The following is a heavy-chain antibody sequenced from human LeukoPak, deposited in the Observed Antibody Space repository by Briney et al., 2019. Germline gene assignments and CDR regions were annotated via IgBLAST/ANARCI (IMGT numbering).Heavy chain of an antibody. J-gene: IGHJ4*02. CDR2: IAGTGSDT. Sequence: GGSLRLSCTASEFTFSSYVMSWVRQAPGKGLEWVSAIAGTGSDTYYADSVKGRFTISRDNSRNTLYLQMSSLRAEDTAVYYCARYGGYDPYSSSWYSYDYWGQGTLVTVSS. CDR3: ARYGGYDPYSSSWYSYDY. D-gene: IGHD6-13*01. V-gene: IGHV3-23*01. CDR1: EFTFSSYV.